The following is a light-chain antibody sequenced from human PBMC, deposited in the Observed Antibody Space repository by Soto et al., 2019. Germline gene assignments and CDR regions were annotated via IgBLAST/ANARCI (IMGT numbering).Light chain of an antibody. V-gene: IGKV3-20*01. Sequence: EIVLTQSPGTLSLSPGERATLSCRASQSVSSSYLAWYQQKPGQAPRLLIYGASSRATGIPDRFSVSGSGTDFTLTVSSLEPDDFAVSYCEQYGSSPGTFGQGTKLESK. J-gene: IGKJ2*02. CDR1: QSVSSSY. CDR2: GAS. CDR3: EQYGSSPGT.